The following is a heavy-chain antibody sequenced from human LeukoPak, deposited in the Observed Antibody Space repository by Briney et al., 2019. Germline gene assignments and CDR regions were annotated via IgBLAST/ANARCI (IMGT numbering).Heavy chain of an antibody. J-gene: IGHJ4*02. CDR1: GSTFSSYA. CDR3: AKDYFGSSWYFDY. Sequence: GGSLRPSCAASGSTFSSYAMSWVRQAPGKGLEWVSAISGSGGSTYYADSVKGRFTISRDNSKNTLYLQMNSLRAEDTAVYYCAKDYFGSSWYFDYWGQGTLVTVSS. CDR2: ISGSGGST. V-gene: IGHV3-23*01. D-gene: IGHD6-13*01.